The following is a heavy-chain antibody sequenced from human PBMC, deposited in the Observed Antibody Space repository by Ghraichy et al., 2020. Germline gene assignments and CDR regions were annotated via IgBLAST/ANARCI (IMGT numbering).Heavy chain of an antibody. D-gene: IGHD2/OR15-2a*01. CDR2: IKQDGSER. Sequence: GGSLRLSCAASGFTFSSYWMSWVRQPPGKGLEWVATIKQDGSERYYVDSVKGRFTISRDNAKNSLYLQMNSLRAEDTAVYYCARGGNIPFDYWGQGTLVTVSS. CDR1: GFTFSSYW. V-gene: IGHV3-7*03. J-gene: IGHJ4*02. CDR3: ARGGNIPFDY.